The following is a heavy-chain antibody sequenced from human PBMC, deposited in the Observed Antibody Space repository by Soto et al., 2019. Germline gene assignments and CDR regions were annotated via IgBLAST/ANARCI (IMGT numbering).Heavy chain of an antibody. V-gene: IGHV4-39*07. CDR3: ARGRRQLVPKWWFDP. D-gene: IGHD6-13*01. J-gene: IGHJ5*02. Sequence: SETLSLTCTVSGGSISSSSYYWGWIRQPPGKGLEWIGSIYYSGSTYYNPSLKSRVTISVDTSKNQFSLKLSSVTAADTAVYYCARGRRQLVPKWWFDPWGQGTLVTVSS. CDR2: IYYSGST. CDR1: GGSISSSSYY.